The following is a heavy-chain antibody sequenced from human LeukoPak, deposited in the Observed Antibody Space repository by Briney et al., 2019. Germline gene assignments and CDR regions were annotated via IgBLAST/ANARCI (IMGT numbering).Heavy chain of an antibody. CDR1: GGTFSSYA. V-gene: IGHV1-69*05. J-gene: IGHJ6*03. CDR3: ARGPYDSSGYDYYYYYMDV. Sequence: SVKVSCKASGGTFSSYAISWVRQAPGQGLEWMGGIIPIFGTANYAQKFRGRVTITTDESTSTAYMELSSLRSEDTAVYYCARGPYDSSGYDYYYYYMDVWGKGTTVTVSS. CDR2: IIPIFGTA. D-gene: IGHD3-22*01.